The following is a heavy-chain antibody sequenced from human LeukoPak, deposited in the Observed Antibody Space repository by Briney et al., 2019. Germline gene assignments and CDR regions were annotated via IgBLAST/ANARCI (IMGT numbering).Heavy chain of an antibody. CDR1: GLTFSSYA. D-gene: IGHD3-22*01. V-gene: IGHV3-23*01. Sequence: GGSLRLSCAASGLTFSSYAMSWVRQAPGKGLEWVSAISGGGGSTYYADSVKGRFTISRDNSKNTLYLQMNSLRAEDTAVYYCAKTPYYYDSSGQTNWFDPWGQGTLVTVSS. CDR2: ISGGGGST. J-gene: IGHJ5*02. CDR3: AKTPYYYDSSGQTNWFDP.